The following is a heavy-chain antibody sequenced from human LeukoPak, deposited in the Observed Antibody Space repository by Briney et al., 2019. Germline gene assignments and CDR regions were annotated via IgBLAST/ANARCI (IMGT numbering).Heavy chain of an antibody. CDR2: ISGSGGST. J-gene: IGHJ4*02. CDR1: GFTFSSYG. D-gene: IGHD4-23*01. V-gene: IGHV3-23*01. Sequence: GGSLRLSCAASGFTFSSYGMSWVRQAPGKGLEWVSAISGSGGSTYYADSVKGRFTISRDNSENTLYLQMNSLRAEDTAVYYCARRAGGYSHPYDYWGQGTLVTVSS. CDR3: ARRAGGYSHPYDY.